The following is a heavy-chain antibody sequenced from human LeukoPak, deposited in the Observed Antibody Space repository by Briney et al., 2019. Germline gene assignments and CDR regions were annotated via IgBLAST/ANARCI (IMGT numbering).Heavy chain of an antibody. Sequence: GSLRLSCAASGFTFSSYSMNWVRQAPGKGLEWVSSISSSSYIYYADSVKGRFTISRDNAKNSLYLQMNSLRAEDTAVYYCARASSGGAFDIWGQGTMVTVSS. V-gene: IGHV3-21*01. D-gene: IGHD4-23*01. J-gene: IGHJ3*02. CDR1: GFTFSSYS. CDR2: ISSSSYI. CDR3: ARASSGGAFDI.